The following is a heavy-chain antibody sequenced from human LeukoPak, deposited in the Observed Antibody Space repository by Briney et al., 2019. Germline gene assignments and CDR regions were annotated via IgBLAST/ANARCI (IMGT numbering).Heavy chain of an antibody. CDR2: IYSSGST. CDR3: ARHESAVVGPFY. D-gene: IGHD2-15*01. Sequence: SETLSLPCSVSIGTMSGYYSRWLRQSPGRGLEWIGYIYSSGSTNSNPSLKSRVSISVDTSKNQFSLKLSSVNATDTGVYCCARHESAVVGPFYWSRGTLVTVSS. V-gene: IGHV4-59*08. J-gene: IGHJ4*02. CDR1: IGTMSGYY.